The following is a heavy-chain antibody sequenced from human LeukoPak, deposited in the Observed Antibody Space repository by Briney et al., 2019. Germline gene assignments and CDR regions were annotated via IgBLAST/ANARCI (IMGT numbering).Heavy chain of an antibody. CDR3: ARGGRWDYYFDL. D-gene: IGHD1-26*01. J-gene: IGHJ2*01. V-gene: IGHV3-53*01. CDR1: DFTVSGNY. CDR2: IYSGGST. Sequence: PGGSLRLSCAASDFTVSGNYMTWVRQAPGKGLECVSVIYSGGSTLYADSVKGRFSISRDNYRNTLNLQMNSLRVKDTGVYYCARGGRWDYYFDLWGRGTLVTVSS.